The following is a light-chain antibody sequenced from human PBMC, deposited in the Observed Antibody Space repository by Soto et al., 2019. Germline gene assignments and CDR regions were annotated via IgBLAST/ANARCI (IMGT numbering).Light chain of an antibody. CDR1: SSDIGGYNH. CDR2: EVS. J-gene: IGLJ3*02. Sequence: QSALTQPASVSASPGQSIAISCTGTSSDIGGYNHVSWYQQHSGKAPKLMIYEVSKRPSGVSNRFSGSKAGKTASLTISGLQAEDEAEYYCSSYTRISTWVFGGGTKVTVL. V-gene: IGLV2-14*01. CDR3: SSYTRISTWV.